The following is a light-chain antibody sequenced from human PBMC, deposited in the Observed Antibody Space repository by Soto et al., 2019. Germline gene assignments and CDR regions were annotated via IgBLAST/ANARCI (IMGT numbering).Light chain of an antibody. CDR2: EDN. CDR3: QSYGGGIPV. Sequence: LTQPQSMSESPGKTITISCTDSSGSIGSKFVQWYQQRPGSAPTTIIYEDNQRPSGVPNRFSGSIDRTSNSASLTISGLETEDEAEYFCQSYGGGIPVFGGGTKLTVL. J-gene: IGLJ2*01. V-gene: IGLV6-57*02. CDR1: SGSIGSKF.